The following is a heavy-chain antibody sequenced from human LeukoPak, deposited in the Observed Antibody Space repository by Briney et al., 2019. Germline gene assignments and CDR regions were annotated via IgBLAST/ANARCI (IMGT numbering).Heavy chain of an antibody. D-gene: IGHD6-19*01. J-gene: IGHJ6*02. Sequence: GGSLRLSCAASGFTFSSYEMNWVRQAPGKGLEWVSYIGSSGSTIYYADSVKGRFTISRDNAKNSLYLQMNSLRAEDTAVYYCARDLQQWLEYYGMDVWGQGTTVTVSS. V-gene: IGHV3-48*03. CDR2: IGSSGSTI. CDR3: ARDLQQWLEYYGMDV. CDR1: GFTFSSYE.